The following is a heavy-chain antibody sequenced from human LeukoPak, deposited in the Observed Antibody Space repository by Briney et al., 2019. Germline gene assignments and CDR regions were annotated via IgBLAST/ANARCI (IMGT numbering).Heavy chain of an antibody. D-gene: IGHD3-10*01. Sequence: ASVKVSCKSSGGTFSSYAISWVRQAPGQGLEWMGGIIPIFGTANYAQKLQGRVTMTTDTSTSTAYMELRSLRSDDTAVYYCARRDFGELWPANYWGQGTLVTVSS. J-gene: IGHJ4*02. V-gene: IGHV1-69*05. CDR3: ARRDFGELWPANY. CDR1: GGTFSSYA. CDR2: IIPIFGTA.